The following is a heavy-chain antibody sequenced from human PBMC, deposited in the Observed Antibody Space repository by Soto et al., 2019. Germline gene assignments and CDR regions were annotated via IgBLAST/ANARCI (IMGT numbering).Heavy chain of an antibody. CDR2: ISAYNGNT. CDR1: GYTFTSYG. Sequence: GASVKVSCKASGYTFTSYGISWVRQAPGQGLEWMGWISAYNGNTNYAQKLQGRVTMTTDTSTSTAYMELRSLRSDDTAVYYCARDNSTNNGGITIFLFDPWGQGTLVTVSS. D-gene: IGHD3-3*01. CDR3: ARDNSTNNGGITIFLFDP. V-gene: IGHV1-18*01. J-gene: IGHJ5*02.